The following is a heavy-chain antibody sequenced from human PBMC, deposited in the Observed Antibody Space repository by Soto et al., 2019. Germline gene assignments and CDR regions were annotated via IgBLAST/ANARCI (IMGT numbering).Heavy chain of an antibody. CDR1: GGSISSGNHQ. CDR2: IYHSGRT. CDR3: ARAPRLTQIVVVITEGAVAYDV. V-gene: IGHV4-31*03. J-gene: IGHJ3*01. D-gene: IGHD3-10*01. Sequence: PLEILSLACSVSGGSISSGNHQWSWIRQHPGAGLEWIGYIYHSGRTYYNPSLKSRVDISLDTSKNQLSLTLTSVTAADTAVYYCARAPRLTQIVVVITEGAVAYDVWGQGTMVTDSS.